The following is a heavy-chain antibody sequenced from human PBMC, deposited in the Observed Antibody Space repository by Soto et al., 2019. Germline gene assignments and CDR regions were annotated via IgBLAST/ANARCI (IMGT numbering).Heavy chain of an antibody. Sequence: VASVKVSCKASGYTFTGYYMHWVRQAPGQGLEWMGWINPNSGGTNYAQKFQGWVTMTRDTSISTAYMELSRLRSDDTAVYYCARAYSSGWQYNWFDPWGQGTLVTVSS. J-gene: IGHJ5*02. CDR1: GYTFTGYY. CDR3: ARAYSSGWQYNWFDP. CDR2: INPNSGGT. D-gene: IGHD6-19*01. V-gene: IGHV1-2*04.